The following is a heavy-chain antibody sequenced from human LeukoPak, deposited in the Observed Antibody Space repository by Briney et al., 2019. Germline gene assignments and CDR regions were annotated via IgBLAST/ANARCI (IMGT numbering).Heavy chain of an antibody. Sequence: GGSLRLSCAASGFRFDGYAMPWVRQAPGKGLEWVSGISWNSGTIAYADSVKGRFTISRDDAKNSLYLQMDSLRAEDTALYYCAKDIAPAVFYYMDVWGKGTTVIVSS. V-gene: IGHV3-9*01. CDR1: GFRFDGYA. J-gene: IGHJ6*03. CDR2: ISWNSGTI. CDR3: AKDIAPAVFYYMDV.